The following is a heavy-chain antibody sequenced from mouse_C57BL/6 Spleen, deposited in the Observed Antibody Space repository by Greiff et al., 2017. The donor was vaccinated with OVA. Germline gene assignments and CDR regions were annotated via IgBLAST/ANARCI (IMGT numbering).Heavy chain of an antibody. V-gene: IGHV1-15*01. CDR2: IDPETGGT. J-gene: IGHJ3*01. CDR1: GYTFTDYE. CDR3: TRWAGGFAY. Sequence: QFQLQQSGAELVRPVASVTLSCKASGYTFTDYEMHWVKQTPVHGLEWIGAIDPETGGTAYNQKFKGKAILTADKSSSTAYMELRSLTSEDSAVYYWTRWAGGFAYWGQGTLVTVSA.